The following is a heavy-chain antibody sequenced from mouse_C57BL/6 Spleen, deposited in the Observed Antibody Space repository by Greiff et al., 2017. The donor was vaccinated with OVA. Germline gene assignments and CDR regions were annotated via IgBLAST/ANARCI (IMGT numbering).Heavy chain of an antibody. J-gene: IGHJ2*01. CDR3: ARRADSSGYGRDY. Sequence: EVKLLESGPELVKPGASVKISCKASGYSFTGYYMNWVKQSPEKSLEWIGEINPSTGGTTYNQKFKAKATLTVDKSSSTAYMQLKSLTSEDSAVYYCARRADSSGYGRDYWGQGTTLTVSS. CDR1: GYSFTGYY. V-gene: IGHV1-42*01. D-gene: IGHD3-2*02. CDR2: INPSTGGT.